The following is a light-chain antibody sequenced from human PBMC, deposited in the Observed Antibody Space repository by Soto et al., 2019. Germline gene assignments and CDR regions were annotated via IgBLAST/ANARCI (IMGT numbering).Light chain of an antibody. Sequence: QSVLTQPPSASGTPGQRVTISCSGSSSNIGHNSVNWYQQLPGTAPKLLIYSNSHRPSGVPHRFSGSKSGTSASLAISGLQSEDEADYYCGAWDDSLTGSWVFGGGTKLTVL. CDR3: GAWDDSLTGSWV. V-gene: IGLV1-44*01. CDR2: SNS. CDR1: SSNIGHNS. J-gene: IGLJ3*02.